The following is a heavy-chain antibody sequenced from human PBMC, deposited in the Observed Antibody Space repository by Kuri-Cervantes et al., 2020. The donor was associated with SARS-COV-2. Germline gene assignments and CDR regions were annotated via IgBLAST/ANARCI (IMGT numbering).Heavy chain of an antibody. CDR3: ASMVRGNYGMDV. Sequence: ETLSLTCAASGFTFSSYTMSWVRQAPGRGLEWVSVIYSGGSSIYYADSVKGRFTISRDNSKNTLYLQMNSLRAEDTAVYYCASMVRGNYGMDVWGQGTTVTVSS. J-gene: IGHJ6*02. CDR2: IYSGGSSI. D-gene: IGHD3-10*01. CDR1: GFTFSSYT. V-gene: IGHV3-23*03.